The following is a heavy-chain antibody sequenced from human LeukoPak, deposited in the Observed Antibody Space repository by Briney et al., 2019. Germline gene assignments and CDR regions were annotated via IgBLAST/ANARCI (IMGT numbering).Heavy chain of an antibody. CDR1: GYTFTGYF. V-gene: IGHV1-2*02. CDR2: INPNSGGT. J-gene: IGHJ5*02. D-gene: IGHD3-10*01. Sequence: ASVKVSCKASGYTFTGYFMHWVRQAPGQGLEWMGWINPNSGGTNYAQKFQDRVTMTRDTSINTAYMELSSLRSEDMAVYYCARGAKFRSYGSGTYYTSLPFDPWGQGTLVTVSS. CDR3: ARGAKFRSYGSGTYYTSLPFDP.